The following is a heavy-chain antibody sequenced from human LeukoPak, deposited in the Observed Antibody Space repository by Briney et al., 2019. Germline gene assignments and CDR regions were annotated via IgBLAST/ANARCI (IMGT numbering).Heavy chain of an antibody. CDR2: ISSSSSYT. CDR3: ARDSGSYSGVDY. V-gene: IGHV3-11*06. Sequence: GGSLRLSCAASGFTFSNYWMSWVRQAPGKGLEWVSYISSSSSYTNYADSVKGRFTISRDNAKNSLYLQMNSLRAEDTAVYYCARDSGSYSGVDYWGQGTLVTVSS. D-gene: IGHD1-26*01. J-gene: IGHJ4*02. CDR1: GFTFSNYW.